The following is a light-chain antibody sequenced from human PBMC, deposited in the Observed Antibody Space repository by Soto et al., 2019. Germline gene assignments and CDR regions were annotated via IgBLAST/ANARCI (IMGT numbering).Light chain of an antibody. CDR1: QSVSSN. Sequence: ETVMTQSPVTLSVSPGERATLSCMASQSVSSNLAWFQQKPGQAPRLLIYGASTRATGVPARFSGSGSGTEFTLTISGLQSEDIGIYYCQQYNNRPPWTFGQGTKVEMK. V-gene: IGKV3-15*01. CDR3: QQYNNRPPWT. CDR2: GAS. J-gene: IGKJ1*01.